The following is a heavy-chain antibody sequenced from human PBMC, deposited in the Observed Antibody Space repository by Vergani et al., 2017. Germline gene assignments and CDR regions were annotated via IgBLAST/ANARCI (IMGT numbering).Heavy chain of an antibody. V-gene: IGHV1-46*01. CDR1: GYTFTSYY. Sequence: QVQLVQSGAEVKKPGASVKVSCQASGYTFTSYYIHWVRQAPGQGLEWMGIINPSGGSTNYAQKFQGRVTMTRDTSTSTVFMELSSLRYEDTAVFYCARGCGGNSCYKRGEDWFDPWGQGTLVTVSS. D-gene: IGHD2-2*02. CDR3: ARGCGGNSCYKRGEDWFDP. J-gene: IGHJ5*02. CDR2: INPSGGST.